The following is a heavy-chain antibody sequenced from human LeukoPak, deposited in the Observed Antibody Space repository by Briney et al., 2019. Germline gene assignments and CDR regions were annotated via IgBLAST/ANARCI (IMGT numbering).Heavy chain of an antibody. CDR2: ITTKGGST. CDR1: GFTFASYG. CDR3: AIMHGYYDGTGYWVQ. V-gene: IGHV3-23*01. J-gene: IGHJ1*01. Sequence: GGSLRLSCAASGFTFASYGMSWVRQAPGKGLEWVSFITTKGGSTSYADSVEGRFTISRDNPRNTLYMQMNSLRDEDTAVYYCAIMHGYYDGTGYWVQWGQGTLVTVSS. D-gene: IGHD3-22*01.